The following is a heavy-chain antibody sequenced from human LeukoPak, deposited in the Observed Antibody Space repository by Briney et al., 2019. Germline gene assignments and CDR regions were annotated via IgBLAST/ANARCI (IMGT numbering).Heavy chain of an antibody. D-gene: IGHD1-1*01. CDR2: IYYSGST. CDR1: GGSINSYY. Sequence: PSETLSLTCTVSGGSINSYYWSWIRQPPGKGLEWIGYIYYSGSTNYNPSLKSRVTISVDTSKNQFSLKLSSVTAADTAVYYCARRRGNWAFDIWGQGTMVTVSS. CDR3: ARRRGNWAFDI. V-gene: IGHV4-59*08. J-gene: IGHJ3*02.